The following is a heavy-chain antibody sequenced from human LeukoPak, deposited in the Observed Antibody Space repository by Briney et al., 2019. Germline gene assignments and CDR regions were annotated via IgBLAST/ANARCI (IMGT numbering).Heavy chain of an antibody. J-gene: IGHJ4*02. D-gene: IGHD1-14*01. CDR3: AKDRHPARTDGYYFDY. Sequence: PGGSLRLSRAASAFTFRTYGMHWVRQAPGKGLEWVAVISYDANNKNYADSVKGRFTVSRDNSRNTLYLQMNGLRVEDTAVYYCAKDRHPARTDGYYFDYWGQGTRVTVSS. CDR1: AFTFRTYG. CDR2: ISYDANNK. V-gene: IGHV3-30*18.